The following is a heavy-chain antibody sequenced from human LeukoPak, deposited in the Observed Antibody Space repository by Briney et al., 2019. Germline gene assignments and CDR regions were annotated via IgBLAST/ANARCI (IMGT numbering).Heavy chain of an antibody. Sequence: SETLSLTCAVYGGSFSGYYWSWIRQPPGKGLEWIGEINHSGSTNYNPSLKSRVTISGDTSKNQFSLRLSSVTAADTAVYYCARAISGSYEGLVAFDIWGQGTMVTVSS. CDR2: INHSGST. J-gene: IGHJ3*02. CDR3: ARAISGSYEGLVAFDI. CDR1: GGSFSGYY. V-gene: IGHV4-34*01. D-gene: IGHD1-26*01.